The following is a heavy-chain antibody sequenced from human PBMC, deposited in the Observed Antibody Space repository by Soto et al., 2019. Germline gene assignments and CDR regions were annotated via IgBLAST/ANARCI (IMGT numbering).Heavy chain of an antibody. J-gene: IGHJ4*02. D-gene: IGHD3-22*01. CDR2: IYWNDDK. CDR3: AHRRSRVYDSSGYYYFDY. CDR1: GFSLSTSGVG. Sequence: QITLKESGPTLVKPTQTLTLTCTFSGFSLSTSGVGVGWIRQPPGKALEWLALIYWNDDKRYSPSLKSRLTITKDTSKNQVVLTMTYMDPVDTATYYCAHRRSRVYDSSGYYYFDYWGQGTLVTVSS. V-gene: IGHV2-5*01.